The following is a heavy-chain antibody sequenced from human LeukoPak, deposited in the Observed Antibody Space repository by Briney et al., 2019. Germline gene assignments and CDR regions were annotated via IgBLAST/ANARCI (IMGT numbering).Heavy chain of an antibody. J-gene: IGHJ4*02. CDR2: IYYSGST. D-gene: IGHD3-10*01. Sequence: SETLSLTCTVSGGSISSYYWSWIRQPPGKGLEWIGYIYYSGSTNYNPSLKSRVTISVDTSKNQFSLKLSSVTAADTAVYYCARAYGSGSALFDYWGQGTLVTVSS. CDR3: ARAYGSGSALFDY. V-gene: IGHV4-59*01. CDR1: GGSISSYY.